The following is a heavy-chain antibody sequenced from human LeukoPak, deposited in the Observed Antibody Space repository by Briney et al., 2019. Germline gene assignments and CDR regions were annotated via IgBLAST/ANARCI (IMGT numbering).Heavy chain of an antibody. D-gene: IGHD6-13*01. J-gene: IGHJ4*02. V-gene: IGHV4-39*07. CDR1: GGSISSSSYY. Sequence: SETLSLTCTVSGGSISSSSYYWGWIRQPPGKGLEWIGSIYYSGSTYYNPSLKSRVTISVDTSKNQFSLKLSSVTAADTAVYYCARAEKGQQLVQDYWGQGTLVTVSS. CDR2: IYYSGST. CDR3: ARAEKGQQLVQDY.